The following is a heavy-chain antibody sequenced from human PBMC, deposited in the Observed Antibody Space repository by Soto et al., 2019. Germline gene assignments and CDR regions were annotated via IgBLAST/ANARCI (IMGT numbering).Heavy chain of an antibody. Sequence: QVQLVESGGGVVQPGRSLRLSCAASGFSFSISPMHWVRQAPGKGPEWVALISYDGTNKFYADSVKGRFTISRVNSTSTLYLQVDSLRPEDAAVYYCARDPKTSGGQHWAFNYFDSWGQGTLVTVSS. J-gene: IGHJ4*02. CDR2: ISYDGTNK. CDR1: GFSFSISP. D-gene: IGHD7-27*01. V-gene: IGHV3-30-3*01. CDR3: ARDPKTSGGQHWAFNYFDS.